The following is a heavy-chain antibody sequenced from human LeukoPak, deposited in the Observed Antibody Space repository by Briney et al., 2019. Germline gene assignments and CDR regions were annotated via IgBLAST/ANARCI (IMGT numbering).Heavy chain of an antibody. CDR2: IYSGGST. CDR1: GFTFSSYA. J-gene: IGHJ5*02. D-gene: IGHD2-15*01. V-gene: IGHV3-53*01. Sequence: PGGSLRLSCATSGFTFSSYAMSWVRQAPGKGLEWVSIIYSGGSTYYADSVKGRFTISRDNSKNTVYLQMNSLRAEDTAVYYCARAVPGGTTKWFDPWGQGILVTVSS. CDR3: ARAVPGGTTKWFDP.